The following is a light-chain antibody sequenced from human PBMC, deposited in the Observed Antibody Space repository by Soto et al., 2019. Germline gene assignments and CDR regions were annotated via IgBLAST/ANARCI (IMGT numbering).Light chain of an antibody. CDR1: SSDVGGYNY. V-gene: IGLV2-11*01. Sequence: QSVLTQPRSVSGSPGQSVTICCTGTSSDVGGYNYVSWYQQHPGKAPKLMIYDVSKRPSGVPDRFSGSKSGNTASLTISGLQAEDEADYYCCSYAGSYVFGGGTKLTVL. CDR3: CSYAGSYV. J-gene: IGLJ2*01. CDR2: DVS.